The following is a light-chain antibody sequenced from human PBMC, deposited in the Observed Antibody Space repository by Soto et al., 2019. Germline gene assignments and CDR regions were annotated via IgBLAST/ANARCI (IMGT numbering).Light chain of an antibody. V-gene: IGKV1-17*01. CDR3: LQHNLYPLT. Sequence: DIQMTQSPSSLSASVGDRVTITCRASQSIGGYLNWYQQKPGKAPKRLIYAASSLQSGVPSRFSGSGSGTEFTLTISSLQPEDFATYYCLQHNLYPLTFGGGTKVDIK. J-gene: IGKJ4*01. CDR1: QSIGGY. CDR2: AAS.